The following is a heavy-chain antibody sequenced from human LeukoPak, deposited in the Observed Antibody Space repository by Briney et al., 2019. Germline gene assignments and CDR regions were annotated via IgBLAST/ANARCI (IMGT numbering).Heavy chain of an antibody. J-gene: IGHJ4*02. CDR3: AKKFGSSAWYVGFDS. CDR2: IYYDGSNI. Sequence: GGSLRLSCAASEFTFTTYGMHWVRQAPGKGLEWVAFIYYDGSNIYHADYVKARFTISRDISKNTLYLQMNSLRAEDTAVYYCAKKFGSSAWYVGFDSWGQGTLVTVSS. D-gene: IGHD6-19*01. V-gene: IGHV3-30*02. CDR1: EFTFTTYG.